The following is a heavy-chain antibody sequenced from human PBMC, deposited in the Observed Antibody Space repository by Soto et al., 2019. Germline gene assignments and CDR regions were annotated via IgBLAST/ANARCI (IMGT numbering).Heavy chain of an antibody. CDR3: VREDDTTGSYSWFDP. CDR1: GAAFNTIT. J-gene: IGHJ5*02. Sequence: QVQLVQSGAEVKKPGSSVRVSCKASGAAFNTITINWVRQAPGQGLEWMGGFVPVFGSATYAQKFQGRVAIPADSSTSTFYMELSRLNSEDTARYYCVREDDTTGSYSWFDPWCQGTLVTVSS. V-gene: IGHV1-69*01. CDR2: FVPVFGSA. D-gene: IGHD3-9*01.